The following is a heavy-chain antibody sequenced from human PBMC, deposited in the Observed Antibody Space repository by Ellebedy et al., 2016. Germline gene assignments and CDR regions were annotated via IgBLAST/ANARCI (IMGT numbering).Heavy chain of an antibody. CDR2: ISAYNGNT. J-gene: IGHJ5*02. D-gene: IGHD2-21*02. V-gene: IGHV1-18*01. CDR3: AAPAAIPNWFNP. Sequence: ASVKVSXXASGYTFTSYGISWVRQAPGQGLEWMGWISAYNGNTNYAQKLQGRVTMTTDTSTSTAYMELRSLRSDDTAVYYCAAPAAIPNWFNPWGQGTLVTVSS. CDR1: GYTFTSYG.